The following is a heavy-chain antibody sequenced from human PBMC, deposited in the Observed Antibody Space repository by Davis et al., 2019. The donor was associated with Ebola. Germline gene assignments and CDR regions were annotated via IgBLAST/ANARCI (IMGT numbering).Heavy chain of an antibody. CDR2: VDYSGTT. D-gene: IGHD5-18*01. Sequence: ESLKISCAASGFTFRTYSMNWVRQSPGKGLEWIGYVDYSGTTNYNPSLKSRVTISLDTSKNQFSLRLTSVTAADTAVYYCARQGYYYAVSHYIYHGMDVWGQGTTVTVSS. J-gene: IGHJ6*02. CDR1: GFTFRTYS. CDR3: ARQGYYYAVSHYIYHGMDV. V-gene: IGHV4-59*08.